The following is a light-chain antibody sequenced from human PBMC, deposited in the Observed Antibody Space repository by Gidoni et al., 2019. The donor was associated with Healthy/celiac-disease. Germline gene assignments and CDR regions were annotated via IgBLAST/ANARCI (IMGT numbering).Light chain of an antibody. J-gene: IGLJ3*02. CDR3: QSYDSSLSGSV. V-gene: IGLV1-40*01. CDR1: SSNIGAGYD. Sequence: QSVLTPPPSVSGAPGQRVTISCTGSSSNIGAGYDVHWYQQRPGTAPKLLNYGNSNRPSGVPDRFSGSKSGTSASLAITGLQAEDEADYYCQSYDSSLSGSVFGGGTKLTVL. CDR2: GNS.